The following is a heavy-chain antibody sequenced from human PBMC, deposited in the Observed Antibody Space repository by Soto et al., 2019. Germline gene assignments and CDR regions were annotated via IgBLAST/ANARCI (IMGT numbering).Heavy chain of an antibody. CDR2: IYYSGST. J-gene: IGHJ4*02. CDR3: ARESSSSSYGYFDY. V-gene: IGHV4-59*01. D-gene: IGHD6-13*01. Sequence: SETLSLTCTVSGGSISSYYWSWVRQPPGKGLEWIGYIYYSGSTNYNPSLKSRVTISVDTSKNQFSLKLSSVTAADTAVYYCARESSSSSYGYFDYWGQGTLVTVSS. CDR1: GGSISSYY.